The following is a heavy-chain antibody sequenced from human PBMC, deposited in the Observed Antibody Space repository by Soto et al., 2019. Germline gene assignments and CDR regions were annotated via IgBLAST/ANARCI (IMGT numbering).Heavy chain of an antibody. J-gene: IGHJ6*02. CDR3: ARDSSGYYSYYYGMDV. Sequence: QVQLQESGPGLVKPSETLSLTCTVSGGSISSYYWSWIRQPPGKGLEWIGYIYYSGSTNYNPSLKSRVTISVDTSKNQFSLKLSSVTAADKAVYYCARDSSGYYSYYYGMDVWGQGTTVTVSS. CDR2: IYYSGST. CDR1: GGSISSYY. V-gene: IGHV4-59*01. D-gene: IGHD3-22*01.